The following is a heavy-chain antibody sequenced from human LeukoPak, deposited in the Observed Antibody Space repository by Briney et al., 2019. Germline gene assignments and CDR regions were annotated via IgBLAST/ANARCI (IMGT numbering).Heavy chain of an antibody. CDR1: GYTFTGYY. Sequence: ASVKVSCKASGYTFTGYYMHWVRQAPGQGLEWMGWINPNSSGTNYAQKFQGRVTVTRDTSISTAYMELSRLRSDDTAVYYCASAESRWYSITMIGGAFDIWGQGTMVTVSS. CDR3: ASAESRWYSITMIGGAFDI. J-gene: IGHJ3*02. D-gene: IGHD3-22*01. CDR2: INPNSSGT. V-gene: IGHV1-2*02.